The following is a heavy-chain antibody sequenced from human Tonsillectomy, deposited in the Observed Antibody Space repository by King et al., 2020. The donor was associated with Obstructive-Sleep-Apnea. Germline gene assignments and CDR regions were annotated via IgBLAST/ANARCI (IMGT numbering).Heavy chain of an antibody. CDR2: ISYGGNNK. J-gene: IGHJ4*02. D-gene: IGHD3-10*01. V-gene: IGHV3-30-3*01. Sequence: VQLVESGGGVVQPGRSLRLSCAASGFTFSSFAMHWVRQAPGKGLEWVEIISYGGNNKFNADSVKGRFSIFRDNSRNTLHLQMNSLRPEDTAVYYCAREVHGGFDYWGQGTLVTVSS. CDR3: AREVHGGFDY. CDR1: GFTFSSFA.